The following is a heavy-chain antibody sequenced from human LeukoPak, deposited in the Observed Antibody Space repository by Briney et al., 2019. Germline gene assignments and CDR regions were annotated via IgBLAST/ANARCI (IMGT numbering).Heavy chain of an antibody. J-gene: IGHJ4*02. D-gene: IGHD6-13*01. CDR3: ARSSLYSSSWYEPPSLGEDY. CDR1: GGTFSSYA. V-gene: IGHV1-69*13. CDR2: IIPIFGTA. Sequence: SVKVSCXASGGTFSSYAISWVRQAPGQGLEWMGGIIPIFGTANYAQKFQGRVTITADESTSTAYMELSSLRSEDTAVYYCARSSLYSSSWYEPPSLGEDYWGQGTLVTVSS.